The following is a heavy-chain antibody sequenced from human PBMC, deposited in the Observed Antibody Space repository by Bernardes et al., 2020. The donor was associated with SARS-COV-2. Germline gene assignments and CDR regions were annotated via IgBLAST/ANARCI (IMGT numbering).Heavy chain of an antibody. CDR1: GGCIYSYY. CDR3: AGHVPIGPETDYNFEYYFDY. D-gene: IGHD3-10*01. CDR2: VYYSGST. J-gene: IGHJ4*01. V-gene: IGHV4-59*08. Sequence: SKTLSLTCTVFGGCIYSYYWSWLRQAPGKVLEWLGSVYYSGSTNYNPSLTSRVTISVDTSKNQFSLKLNSVTAADTTVYYCAGHVPIGPETDYNFEYYFDYLGHGTMVTGSS.